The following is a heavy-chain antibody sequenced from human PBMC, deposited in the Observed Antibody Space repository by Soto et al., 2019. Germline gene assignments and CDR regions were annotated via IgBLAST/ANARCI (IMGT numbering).Heavy chain of an antibody. CDR1: GYTFTGYY. V-gene: IGHV1-2*02. Sequence: QVPLVQSGAEVKKPGASVKVSCKASGYTFTGYYMHWVRQAPGQGLEWMGWINPNSGGTNYAQKFQGRVTMTRDTSISTAYMELSRLRSDDTAVYYCARERITIFGVVLYGMDVWGQGTTVTVSS. CDR2: INPNSGGT. J-gene: IGHJ6*02. CDR3: ARERITIFGVVLYGMDV. D-gene: IGHD3-3*01.